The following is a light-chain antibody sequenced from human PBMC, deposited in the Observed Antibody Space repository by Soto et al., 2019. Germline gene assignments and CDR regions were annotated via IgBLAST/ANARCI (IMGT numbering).Light chain of an antibody. Sequence: DIQMTQSASTLAASVGDRVIITCRASQSIMNWLAWYQLTPGKAPNLLIYKASSLKSGVPSRFSGSGSGTEFTLTISSLQPDDFATDYCQQYDTYWTFGQGTKVDTK. CDR3: QQYDTYWT. V-gene: IGKV1-5*03. CDR2: KAS. J-gene: IGKJ1*01. CDR1: QSIMNW.